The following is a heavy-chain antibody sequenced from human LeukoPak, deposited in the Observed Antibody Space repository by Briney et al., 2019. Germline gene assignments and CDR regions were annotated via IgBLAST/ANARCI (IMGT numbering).Heavy chain of an antibody. D-gene: IGHD6-19*01. CDR1: GYTFTSYG. Sequence: ASVKVSCKASGYTFTSYGISRVRQAPGQGLEWMGWISAYNGNTNYAQKLQGRVTMTTDTSTSTAYMELRSLRSDDTAVYYCARETYSSGWLPSDYWGQGTLVTVSS. CDR2: ISAYNGNT. J-gene: IGHJ4*02. CDR3: ARETYSSGWLPSDY. V-gene: IGHV1-18*01.